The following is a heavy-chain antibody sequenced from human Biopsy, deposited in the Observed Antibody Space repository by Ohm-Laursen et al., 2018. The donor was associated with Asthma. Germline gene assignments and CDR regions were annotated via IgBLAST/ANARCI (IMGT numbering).Heavy chain of an antibody. J-gene: IGHJ3*01. CDR2: VNTGNGDT. CDR1: GYTFISFA. V-gene: IGHV1-3*04. D-gene: IGHD3-9*01. CDR3: ARTYYDFLTGQVKDVFGV. Sequence: ASVKVSCKASGYTFISFAIHWVRQAPGQRLEWMGWVNTGNGDTKYSQKFQGRVIITRDTSASTAYMELRSLRSEDTATYYCARTYYDFLTGQVKDVFGVWGQGTMVTVS.